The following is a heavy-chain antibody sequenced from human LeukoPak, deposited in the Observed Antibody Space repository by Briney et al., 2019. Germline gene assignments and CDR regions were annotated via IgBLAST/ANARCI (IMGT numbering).Heavy chain of an antibody. D-gene: IGHD2-2*01. CDR3: ARGPGSTAYYYYYYGMDV. CDR1: GGSFSGYY. V-gene: IGHV4-34*01. Sequence: SETLSLTCAVYGGSFSGYYWSWIRQPPGKGLEWIGEINHSGSTNYNPSLKSRVTISVDTSRNQFSLKLSSVTAADTAVYYCARGPGSTAYYYYYYGMDVWGQGTTVTVSS. J-gene: IGHJ6*02. CDR2: INHSGST.